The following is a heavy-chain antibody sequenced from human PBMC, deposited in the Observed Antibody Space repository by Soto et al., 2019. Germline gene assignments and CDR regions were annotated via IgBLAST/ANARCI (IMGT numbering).Heavy chain of an antibody. V-gene: IGHV1-69*04. CDR2: VNPIVSMS. CDR1: GDTFNFYS. Sequence: QVQLVQSGAEVKRPGSSVKVSCKASGDTFNFYSINWVRQAPGLGLEWMGRVNPIVSMSNYAQRFQGRVTMTADKSTSTAYIELSGLRSEDTAIYYGETSYGSGYRAFDYWGQGALVTVSS. J-gene: IGHJ4*02. D-gene: IGHD3-10*01. CDR3: ETSYGSGYRAFDY.